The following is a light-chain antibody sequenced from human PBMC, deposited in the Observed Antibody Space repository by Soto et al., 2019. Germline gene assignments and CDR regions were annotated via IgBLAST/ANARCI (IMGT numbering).Light chain of an antibody. V-gene: IGKV3-20*01. Sequence: EIVLTQSPGTLSLSLGERGTLSCRASQRFGSSNLAWYQQKPGQAPRLLIYSISSRATAIPDRFSGSGSGTEFTLTISRLEPEDFAVYYCQQYGNSPWTFGQVTKVEI. CDR1: QRFGSSN. CDR3: QQYGNSPWT. CDR2: SIS. J-gene: IGKJ1*01.